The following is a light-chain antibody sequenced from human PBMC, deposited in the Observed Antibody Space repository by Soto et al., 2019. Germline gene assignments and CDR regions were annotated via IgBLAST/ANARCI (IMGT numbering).Light chain of an antibody. Sequence: DIQMTQTTSTVSASVGDTVTITFRASHSISTRLAWYQQKAGKAPKVLIYDACRLESGVPSRFSGSGSGTEFTLTISRLQPDDFASYYCQQYDSYSWTFGQVTNVDIK. CDR1: HSISTR. CDR3: QQYDSYSWT. J-gene: IGKJ1*01. V-gene: IGKV1-5*01. CDR2: DAC.